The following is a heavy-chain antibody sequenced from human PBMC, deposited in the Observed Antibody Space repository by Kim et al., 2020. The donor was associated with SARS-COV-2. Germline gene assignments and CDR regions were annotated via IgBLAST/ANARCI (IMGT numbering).Heavy chain of an antibody. Sequence: DSVKGRFTISRDNSKNTLYLQMNSLRAEDTAVYYCAKVAADYDILTRFDYWGQGTLVTVSS. D-gene: IGHD3-9*01. CDR3: AKVAADYDILTRFDY. V-gene: IGHV3-23*01. J-gene: IGHJ4*02.